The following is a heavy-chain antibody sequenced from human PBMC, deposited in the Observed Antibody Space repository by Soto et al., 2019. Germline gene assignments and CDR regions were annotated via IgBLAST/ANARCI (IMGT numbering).Heavy chain of an antibody. CDR2: ISYDGSDK. CDR1: GFTFSTYG. CDR3: AKDMYSTSNYCMDV. D-gene: IGHD5-18*01. J-gene: IGHJ6*03. V-gene: IGHV3-30*18. Sequence: QVQLVESGGGVVQPGRSLRLSCAASGFTFSTYGMHWVRQAPGKGLEWVAVISYDGSDKYYGDSVKGRFTISRDNSKNTLYLQMNSLRAEDTAVYYCAKDMYSTSNYCMDVWGKWTTVTVSS.